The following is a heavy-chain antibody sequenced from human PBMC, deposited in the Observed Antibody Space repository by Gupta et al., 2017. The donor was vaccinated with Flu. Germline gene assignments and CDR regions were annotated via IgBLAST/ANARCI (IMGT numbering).Heavy chain of an antibody. Sequence: QVQLVQSGAEVKTPGSSVKVSFKASGGTLSSYAPSWRRQAPGQGLECVGGTIPIFCTANYTQKFQGRVTITADESTSTAYMELSSLRSEDTAVYYCARSGYPRSPINEYCQHWGQGTLVTGSS. CDR3: ARSGYPRSPINEYCQH. CDR2: TIPIFCTA. J-gene: IGHJ1*01. V-gene: IGHV1-69*01. CDR1: GGTLSSYA. D-gene: IGHD3-3*01.